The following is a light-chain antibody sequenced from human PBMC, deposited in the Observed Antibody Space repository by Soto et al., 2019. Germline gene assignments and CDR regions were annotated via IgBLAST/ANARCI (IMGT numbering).Light chain of an antibody. CDR2: VAS. V-gene: IGKV3-20*01. CDR1: QSLSSSF. J-gene: IGKJ1*01. CDR3: QQYDNSPIT. Sequence: ERVLTQSPGTLSLSPGERATLSCRASQSLSSSFLAWYQQKPGQAPRLLIYVASSRATGIPDRFSGTGSETDFTLTISRLEPEDFAVYYCQQYDNSPITFGQGTKV.